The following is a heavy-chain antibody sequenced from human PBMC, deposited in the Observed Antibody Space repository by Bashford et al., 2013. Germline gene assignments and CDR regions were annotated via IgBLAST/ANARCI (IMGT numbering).Heavy chain of an antibody. CDR1: GFTFSDFW. V-gene: IGHV3-74*01. D-gene: IGHD3-3*01. CDR3: ARERRISIYHWFDP. J-gene: IGHJ5*02. Sequence: GGSLRLSCAASGFTFSDFWMHWVRQAPGKGLLWVARVGSDGSNTAYADSVKGRFAISRDNAKNTLYLQMNSLRAEDTAVYYCARERRISIYHWFDPWGQGTLVTVSS. CDR2: VGSDGSNT.